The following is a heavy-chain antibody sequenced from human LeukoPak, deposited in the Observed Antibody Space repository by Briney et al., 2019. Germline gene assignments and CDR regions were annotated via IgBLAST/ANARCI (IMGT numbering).Heavy chain of an antibody. V-gene: IGHV3-21*01. D-gene: IGHD5-24*01. J-gene: IGHJ4*02. Sequence: GGSLRLSCAASRFTFSSYSMNWVSQAPGKGLEWVSSINSDSSLMFYAESVKGRFTISRDNARNSLYLQMNSLRAEDTAVYYCAIDRRDGCNYLYDYWGQGTLVTVSS. CDR3: AIDRRDGCNYLYDY. CDR2: INSDSSLM. CDR1: RFTFSSYS.